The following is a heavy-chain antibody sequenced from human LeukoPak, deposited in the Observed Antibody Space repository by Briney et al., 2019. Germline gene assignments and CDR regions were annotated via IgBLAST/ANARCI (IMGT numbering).Heavy chain of an antibody. V-gene: IGHV3-23*01. CDR2: LSGSGAGT. CDR1: GFTFSDYA. J-gene: IGHJ6*02. Sequence: GGSLRLSCAASGFTFSDYALGWVRQAPGRGLEWVATLSGSGAGTYYSDSVQGRFTISRDNAKNSLYLQMNSLRAEDTAVYYCARLLGLSPWEYYYGMDVWGQGTTVTVSS. D-gene: IGHD3-16*01. CDR3: ARLLGLSPWEYYYGMDV.